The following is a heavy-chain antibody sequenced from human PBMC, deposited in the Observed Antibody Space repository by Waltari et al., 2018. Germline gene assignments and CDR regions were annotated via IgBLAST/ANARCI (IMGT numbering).Heavy chain of an antibody. CDR1: GFTFSSYA. Sequence: QVQLVESGGGVVQPGRSLRLSCAASGFTFSSYAMHWVRQAPGKGLEWVAVISYDGSNKYYADSVKGRFNISRDNSKNTLYLQMNSLRVEDTAVYYCARVGESSSAFFDYWGQGTLVTVSS. V-gene: IGHV3-30-3*01. D-gene: IGHD6-6*01. CDR3: ARVGESSSAFFDY. CDR2: ISYDGSNK. J-gene: IGHJ4*02.